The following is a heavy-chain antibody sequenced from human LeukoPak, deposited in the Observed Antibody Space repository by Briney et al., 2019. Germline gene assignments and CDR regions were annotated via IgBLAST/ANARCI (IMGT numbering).Heavy chain of an antibody. D-gene: IGHD2-2*03. Sequence: AVRVSSMASVDTFIIDAIRGGRQAPGQGGESMGRIIPILDIASYAQKFPGTVTITADKPTRQAYMELSSLRSEDTSVYSCARDGSSRSVDYWGQGTLVTVSS. J-gene: IGHJ4*02. V-gene: IGHV1-69*04. CDR3: ARDGSSRSVDY. CDR2: IIPILDIA. CDR1: VDTFIIDA.